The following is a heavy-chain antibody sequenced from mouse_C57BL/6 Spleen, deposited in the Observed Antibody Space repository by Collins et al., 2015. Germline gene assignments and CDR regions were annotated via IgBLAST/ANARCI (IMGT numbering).Heavy chain of an antibody. V-gene: IGHV1-69*02. J-gene: IGHJ3*01. Sequence: QVQLQQPGAELVRPGASVKLSCKASGYTFTSYWINWVKQRPGQGLEWIGNIYPSDSYTNYNQKFKDKATLTVDKSSSTAYMQLSSPTSEDSAVYYCTRHYGNYVSFAYWGQGTLVTVSA. CDR1: GYTFTSYW. D-gene: IGHD2-1*01. CDR2: IYPSDSYT. CDR3: TRHYGNYVSFAY.